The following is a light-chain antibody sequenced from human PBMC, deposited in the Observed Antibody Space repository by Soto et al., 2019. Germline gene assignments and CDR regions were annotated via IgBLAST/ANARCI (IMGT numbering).Light chain of an antibody. CDR1: TSNIGSNT. CDR3: AAWDDSLRSLV. CDR2: NET. J-gene: IGLJ2*01. Sequence: QTVLTQPPSASGTPGQRVTISCSGSTSNIGSNTVNWYQQFPGTAPKLLIYNETQRPSGVPDRFSGSKSGTSASLAISGLHADDDADYYCAAWDDSLRSLVIGGVTKITV. V-gene: IGLV1-44*01.